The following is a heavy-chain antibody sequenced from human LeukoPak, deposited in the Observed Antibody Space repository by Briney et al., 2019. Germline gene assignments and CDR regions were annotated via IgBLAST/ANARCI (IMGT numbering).Heavy chain of an antibody. Sequence: WASVEVSCKGSGYTLSNHAFSWVRQAPGQGLEWMGWISADNGNTNHAQKFQGRVSLTTDTSTSTAYMELRSLRSEDTAVYYCAVAYCGGDCYYYYAMDVWGQGTTVIVSS. CDR2: ISADNGNT. D-gene: IGHD2-21*02. CDR1: GYTLSNHA. CDR3: AVAYCGGDCYYYYAMDV. J-gene: IGHJ6*02. V-gene: IGHV1-18*04.